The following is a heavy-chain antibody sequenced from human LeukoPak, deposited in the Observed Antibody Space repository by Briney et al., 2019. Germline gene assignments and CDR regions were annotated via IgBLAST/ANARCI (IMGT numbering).Heavy chain of an antibody. Sequence: RGESLKISCKGSGYSFTSYWIGWVRQMPGKGLEWMGIIYPGDSDTRYSPSFQGQVTISADKSISTAYLQWSSLKASDTAMYYCARHPYCGGDCQHTNAFDIWGQGTMVTVSS. J-gene: IGHJ3*02. CDR2: IYPGDSDT. CDR3: ARHPYCGGDCQHTNAFDI. D-gene: IGHD2-21*02. V-gene: IGHV5-51*01. CDR1: GYSFTSYW.